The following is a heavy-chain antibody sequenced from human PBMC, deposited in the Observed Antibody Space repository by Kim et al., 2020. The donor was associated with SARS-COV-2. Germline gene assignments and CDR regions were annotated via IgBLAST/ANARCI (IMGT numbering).Heavy chain of an antibody. D-gene: IGHD3-16*01. Sequence: SETLSLTCTVSGGSISSGGYYWSWIRQHPGKGLEWIGYIYYSGSTYYNPSLKSRVTISVDTSKNQFSLKLSSVTAADTAVYYCARSLVSRGHRDLITERTNWFDPWGQGTLVTVSS. V-gene: IGHV4-31*03. CDR2: IYYSGST. CDR3: ARSLVSRGHRDLITERTNWFDP. J-gene: IGHJ5*02. CDR1: GGSISSGGYY.